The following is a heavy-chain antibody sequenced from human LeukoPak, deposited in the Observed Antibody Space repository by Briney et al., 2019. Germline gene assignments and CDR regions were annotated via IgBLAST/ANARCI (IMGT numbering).Heavy chain of an antibody. CDR1: GGSISSYY. CDR3: ARAQGDFWSGYSYYDSSGSLDY. D-gene: IGHD3-22*01. Sequence: SETLSLTCTVSGGSISSYYWSWIRQPPRKGLEWIGYIYYSGSTNYNPSLKSRVTISVDTSKNQFSLKLSSVTAADTAVYYCARAQGDFWSGYSYYDSSGSLDYWGQGTLVTVSS. J-gene: IGHJ4*02. V-gene: IGHV4-59*01. CDR2: IYYSGST.